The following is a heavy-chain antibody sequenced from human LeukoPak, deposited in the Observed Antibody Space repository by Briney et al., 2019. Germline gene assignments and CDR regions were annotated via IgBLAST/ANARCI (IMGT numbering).Heavy chain of an antibody. J-gene: IGHJ4*02. CDR3: ASTHDYGGRTYDY. D-gene: IGHD4/OR15-4a*01. CDR1: GGTFSSYA. Sequence: SVKVSCKASGGTFSSYAISWVRQAPGQGLEWMGGIIPIFGTANYAQKFQGRVTITTDESTSTAYMELSSLRSEDTAVCYCASTHDYGGRTYDYWGQGTLVTVSS. CDR2: IIPIFGTA. V-gene: IGHV1-69*05.